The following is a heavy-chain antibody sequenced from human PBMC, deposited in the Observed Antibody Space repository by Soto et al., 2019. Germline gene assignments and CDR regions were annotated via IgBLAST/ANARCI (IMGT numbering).Heavy chain of an antibody. CDR2: IYYSGST. CDR1: GGSISSYY. CDR3: ARVSYDSSGYYESLAFDI. J-gene: IGHJ3*02. D-gene: IGHD3-22*01. V-gene: IGHV4-59*01. Sequence: PSETLSLTCTVSGGSISSYYWSWIRQPPGKGLEWIGYIYYSGSTNYNPSLKSRVTISVDTSKNQFSLKLSSVTAADTAVYYCARVSYDSSGYYESLAFDIWGQGTMVTVSS.